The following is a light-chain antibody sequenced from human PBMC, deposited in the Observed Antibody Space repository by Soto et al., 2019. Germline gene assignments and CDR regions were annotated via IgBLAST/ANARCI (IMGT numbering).Light chain of an antibody. CDR2: DGS. V-gene: IGLV3-21*02. J-gene: IGLJ1*01. CDR1: NIGGKS. CDR3: QVWDRVSESYV. Sequence: SYELTQTSSVSVAPGQTARISCGGNNIGGKSVHWYQQKPGQAPVVVVYDGSDRPSGIPERFSGSNSGNTATLTISRVEAGDEADYHCQVWDRVSESYVFGTGTKVTVL.